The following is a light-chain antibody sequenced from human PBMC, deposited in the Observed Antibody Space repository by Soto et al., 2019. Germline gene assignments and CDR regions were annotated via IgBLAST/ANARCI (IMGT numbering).Light chain of an antibody. V-gene: IGKV3-15*01. CDR3: QQYNDWPPWT. J-gene: IGKJ1*01. Sequence: EIVLTQSPATLSVSPGDRATLSCRASQTVSSNLAWYQQRPGQAPRLLIYGASTRATGIPARFSGSGSGTEFTLTIGSLQSEDFAVYHCQQYNDWPPWTFGQGTKVEIK. CDR2: GAS. CDR1: QTVSSN.